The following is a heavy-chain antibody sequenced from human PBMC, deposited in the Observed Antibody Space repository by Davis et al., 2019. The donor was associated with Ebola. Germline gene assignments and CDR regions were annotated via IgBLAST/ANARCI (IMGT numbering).Heavy chain of an antibody. J-gene: IGHJ6*04. Sequence: ASVQVSCKASGYIFISYCISWVRQAPGQGPAWLGWISAYNGNTNYAQKLQGRVTMTTDTSTSTAYMELSRLRSDDTAVYYCARGDNWNDFWYYYYGMDVWGKGTTVTVSS. CDR1: GYIFISYC. D-gene: IGHD1-20*01. CDR3: ARGDNWNDFWYYYYGMDV. CDR2: ISAYNGNT. V-gene: IGHV1-18*01.